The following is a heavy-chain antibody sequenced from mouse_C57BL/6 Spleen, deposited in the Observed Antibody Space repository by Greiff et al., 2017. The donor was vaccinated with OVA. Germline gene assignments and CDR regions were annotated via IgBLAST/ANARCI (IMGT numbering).Heavy chain of an antibody. CDR3: TRSDDGYYSYWFAY. D-gene: IGHD2-3*01. J-gene: IGHJ3*01. Sequence: QVHVKQSGAELVRPGASVTLSCKASGYTFTDYEMHWVKQTPVHGLEWIGAIDPETGGTAYNQKFKGKAILTADKSSSTAYMELRSLTSEDSAVYYCTRSDDGYYSYWFAYWGQGTLVTVSA. CDR1: GYTFTDYE. V-gene: IGHV1-15*01. CDR2: IDPETGGT.